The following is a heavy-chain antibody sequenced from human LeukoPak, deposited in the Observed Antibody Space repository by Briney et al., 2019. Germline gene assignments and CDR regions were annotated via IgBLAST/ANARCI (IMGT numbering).Heavy chain of an antibody. V-gene: IGHV1-18*01. CDR3: ARDYDFDAFDI. CDR2: ISAYNGNT. D-gene: IGHD3-3*01. J-gene: IGHJ3*02. Sequence: ASVKVSCKTSVYTFTRYGISWVRQAPGHGLEWLGWISAYNGNTNYAQKLQSRVTMTTDTSTSTAYMELRSLRSDDTAVYYCARDYDFDAFDIWGQRTMVTVSS. CDR1: VYTFTRYG.